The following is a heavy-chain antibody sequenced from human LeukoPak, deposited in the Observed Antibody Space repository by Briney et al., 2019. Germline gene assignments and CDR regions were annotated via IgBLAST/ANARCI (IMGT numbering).Heavy chain of an antibody. Sequence: SETLSLTCAVYGGSLNGHYWSWIRQPPGKGLEWIGEGRESGGTKFNPSLKSRVTISADTSKNQFSLKLSSVTAADTAVYYCARGGIVATIPSYYYYGMDVWGQGTTVTVSS. CDR1: GGSLNGHY. J-gene: IGHJ6*02. V-gene: IGHV4-34*01. CDR2: GRESGGT. CDR3: ARGGIVATIPSYYYYGMDV. D-gene: IGHD5-12*01.